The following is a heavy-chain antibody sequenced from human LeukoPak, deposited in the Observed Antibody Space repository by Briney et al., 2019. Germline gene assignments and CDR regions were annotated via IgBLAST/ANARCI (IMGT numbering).Heavy chain of an antibody. CDR2: IYYTGST. J-gene: IGHJ5*02. Sequence: SETLSLTCTVSGGSISSYYWSWIRQPPGKGLEWIGYIYYTGSTNYNPSLKSRVTISVDTSKNQFSLKLSSVTAADTAVYYCAATDIAAAGTWPDPWGQGTLVTVPS. D-gene: IGHD6-13*01. CDR3: AATDIAAAGTWPDP. V-gene: IGHV4-59*01. CDR1: GGSISSYY.